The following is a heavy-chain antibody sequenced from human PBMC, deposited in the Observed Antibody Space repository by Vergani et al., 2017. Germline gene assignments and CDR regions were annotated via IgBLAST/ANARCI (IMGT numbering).Heavy chain of an antibody. CDR3: ARDLIVVVPADYYYYGMDV. Sequence: QVQLVQSGAEVKKPGASVKVSCKASGYTFTGYYMHWVRQAPGQGLEWMGWINPNSGGTNYAQKFQGRVTMTRDTSSRTADMELSRLRSDDTAVYYWARDLIVVVPADYYYYGMDVWGQGTTVTVSS. CDR2: INPNSGGT. V-gene: IGHV1-2*02. J-gene: IGHJ6*02. CDR1: GYTFTGYY. D-gene: IGHD2-2*01.